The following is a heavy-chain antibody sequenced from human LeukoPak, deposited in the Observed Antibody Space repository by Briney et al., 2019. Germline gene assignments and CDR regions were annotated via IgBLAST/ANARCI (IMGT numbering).Heavy chain of an antibody. CDR2: IYYSGST. J-gene: IGHJ2*01. Sequence: SETLSLTCTVSGGSISSYYWSWIRQPPGKGLEWIGYIYYSGSTNYNPSLKSRVTISVDTSKNQFSLKLSSVTAADTAVYYCARDPRQNIWFGESRTPYWYFDLWGRGTLVTVSS. CDR1: GGSISSYY. V-gene: IGHV4-59*01. CDR3: ARDPRQNIWFGESRTPYWYFDL. D-gene: IGHD3-10*01.